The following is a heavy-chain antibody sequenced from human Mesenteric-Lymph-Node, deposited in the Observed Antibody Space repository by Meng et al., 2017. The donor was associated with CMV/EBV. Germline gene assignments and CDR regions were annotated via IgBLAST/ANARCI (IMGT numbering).Heavy chain of an antibody. CDR3: ARGGTYSDDYYGMDV. V-gene: IGHV1-69*02. J-gene: IGHJ6*02. CDR2: IIPILDIT. CDR1: GGSVSRYT. Sequence: SVKVSCKASGGSVSRYTLNWVRQAPGQGLEWMGRIIPILDITHYAQRFQGRVTITADKSTGTAFLDLSSLRHEDTALYYCARGGTYSDDYYGMDVWGQGTTVTVSS. D-gene: IGHD2-15*01.